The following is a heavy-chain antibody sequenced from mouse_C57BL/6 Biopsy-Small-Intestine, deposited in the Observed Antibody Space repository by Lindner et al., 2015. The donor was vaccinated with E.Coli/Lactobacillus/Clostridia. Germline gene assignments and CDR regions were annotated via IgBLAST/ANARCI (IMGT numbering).Heavy chain of an antibody. CDR2: INPGSGGT. CDR3: ARDEGDAMDY. V-gene: IGHV1-54*01. Sequence: VQLQESGAELVRPGTSVKVSCKASGYAFTNYLIEWVKQRPGQGLEWIGVINPGSGGTNYNEKFKGKATLTADKSSSTAYMQLSSLTSEDSAVYFCARDEGDAMDYWGQGTSVTVSS. CDR1: GYAFTNYL. J-gene: IGHJ4*01.